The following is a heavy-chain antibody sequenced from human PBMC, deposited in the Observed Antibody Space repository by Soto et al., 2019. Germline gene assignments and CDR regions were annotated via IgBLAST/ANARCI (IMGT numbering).Heavy chain of an antibody. J-gene: IGHJ4*02. D-gene: IGHD3-10*01. CDR2: IYHSGNT. CDR1: GGSISSSNW. Sequence: QVQLQESGPGLVNPSGTLSLTCAVSGGSISSSNWWSWVRQPPGKGLEWIGEIYHSGNTNYNPSLKSRVTMAVDKSRNQFSLKLSSVTAADTAVYYCARRWGEGRVDYWGQGTLFTVSS. CDR3: ARRWGEGRVDY. V-gene: IGHV4-4*02.